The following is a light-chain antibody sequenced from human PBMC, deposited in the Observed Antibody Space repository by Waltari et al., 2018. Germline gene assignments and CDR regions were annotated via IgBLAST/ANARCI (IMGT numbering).Light chain of an antibody. CDR2: SNN. CDR1: SSHIGSNT. J-gene: IGLJ3*02. V-gene: IGLV1-44*01. CDR3: AAWDDSLNGWV. Sequence: QSVLTQPPSASGTPGQRVTISCSGSSSHIGSNTVTWYQQLPGTAPKLLIYSNNQRPSGVPDRFSGSKSGTSASLAIGGLQSEDEANYYCAAWDDSLNGWVFGGGTKLTVL.